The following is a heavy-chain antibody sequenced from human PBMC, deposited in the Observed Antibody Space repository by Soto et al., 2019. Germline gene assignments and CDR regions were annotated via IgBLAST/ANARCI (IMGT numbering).Heavy chain of an antibody. CDR2: IIPILGIA. J-gene: IGHJ6*03. D-gene: IGHD4-4*01. Sequence: QVQLVQSGAEVKKPGSSVKVSCKASGGTFSSYTISWVRQAPGQGLEWMGRIIPILGIANYAQKFQGRVTITADKSTSTAYMELSSVRSEDTAVYYCARAQEVKRNYYYYYMDVWDKGTTVTVSS. V-gene: IGHV1-69*02. CDR3: ARAQEVKRNYYYYYMDV. CDR1: GGTFSSYT.